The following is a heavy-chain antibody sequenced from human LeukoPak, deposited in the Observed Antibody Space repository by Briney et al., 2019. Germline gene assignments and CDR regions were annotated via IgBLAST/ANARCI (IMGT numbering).Heavy chain of an antibody. CDR1: GFTVGSNY. CDR3: ARPTYGDYPDYYYGMDV. D-gene: IGHD4-17*01. Sequence: GGSLRLSCAASGFTVGSNYMSWVRQAPGKGLEWVSVIYSGGSTYYADSVKGRFTISRDNSKNTLYLQMNSLRAEDTAVYYCARPTYGDYPDYYYGMDVWGQGTTVTVSS. V-gene: IGHV3-66*01. CDR2: IYSGGST. J-gene: IGHJ6*02.